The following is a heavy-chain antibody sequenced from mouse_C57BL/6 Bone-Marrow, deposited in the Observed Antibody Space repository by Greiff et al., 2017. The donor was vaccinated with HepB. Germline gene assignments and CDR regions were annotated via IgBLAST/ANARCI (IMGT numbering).Heavy chain of an antibody. D-gene: IGHD2-1*01. CDR3: ATPLYGNYDWYFDV. CDR1: EYEFPSHD. V-gene: IGHV5-2*01. CDR2: INSDGGST. J-gene: IGHJ1*03. Sequence: EVNLVESGGGLVQPGESLKLSCESNEYEFPSHDMSWVRKTPEKRLELVAAINSDGGSTYYPDTMERRFIISRDNTKKTLYLQMSSLRSEDTALYYCATPLYGNYDWYFDVWGTGTTVTVSS.